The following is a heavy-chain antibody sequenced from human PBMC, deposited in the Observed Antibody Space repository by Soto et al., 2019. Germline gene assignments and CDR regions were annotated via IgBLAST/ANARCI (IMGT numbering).Heavy chain of an antibody. CDR3: ARVHIVGGVITHEKGFDC. J-gene: IGHJ4*02. CDR2: IITYNGNT. V-gene: IGHV1-18*01. CDR1: GYSFTTYG. Sequence: QVQLVQSGAEVKKPGASVTVSCKASGYSFTTYGISWVRQAPGQGLEWMGWIITYNGNTKYAQKPQGRVTVTTDASTSTAYMELRSLRSEDTAVYYCARVHIVGGVITHEKGFDCWGQGTLVTVSS. D-gene: IGHD3-10*01.